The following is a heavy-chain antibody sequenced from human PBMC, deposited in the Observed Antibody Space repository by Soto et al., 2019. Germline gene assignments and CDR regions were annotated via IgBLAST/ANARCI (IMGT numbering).Heavy chain of an antibody. CDR3: ARTYYDTSGYHYEPFYFDY. J-gene: IGHJ4*02. CDR2: ISYSGST. CDR1: GGSISNYY. V-gene: IGHV4-59*08. Sequence: PSETLSLTCTVSGGSISNYYWSWIRQPPGKGLEWIGYISYSGSTNYNPSLKSRVTISIDTSKNQFSLKLSSVTAADTAVYYCARTYYDTSGYHYEPFYFDYWGQGTLVTVSS. D-gene: IGHD3-22*01.